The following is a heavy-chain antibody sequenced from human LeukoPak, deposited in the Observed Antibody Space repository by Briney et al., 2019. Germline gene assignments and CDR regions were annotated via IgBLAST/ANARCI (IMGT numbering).Heavy chain of an antibody. D-gene: IGHD3-22*01. CDR1: GGSISSSSYY. V-gene: IGHV4-39*01. J-gene: IGHJ4*02. Sequence: SETLSLTCTVSGGSISSSSYYWGWIRQPPGKGLEWIGSIYYSGSTYYNPSLKSRVTISVDTSKNQFSLKLSSVTAADTAVYYCASFRVDYYDGSGQYYFDYWGQGTLVTVSS. CDR3: ASFRVDYYDGSGQYYFDY. CDR2: IYYSGST.